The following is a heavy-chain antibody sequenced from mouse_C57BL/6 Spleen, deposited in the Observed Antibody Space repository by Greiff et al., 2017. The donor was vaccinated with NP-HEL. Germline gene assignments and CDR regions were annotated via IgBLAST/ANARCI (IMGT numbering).Heavy chain of an antibody. CDR2: IDPEDGET. V-gene: IGHV14-2*01. J-gene: IGHJ4*01. CDR3: AHGNLGAMDY. Sequence: VQLQQSGAELVKPGASVKLSCTASGFNITDYYMHWVKQRTEQGLEWIGRIDPEDGETKYAPKFKGKAPITEDTSSNTAYLQLSSLTSEDTAVYYCAHGNLGAMDYWGQGTSVTVSS. CDR1: GFNITDYY. D-gene: IGHD2-1*01.